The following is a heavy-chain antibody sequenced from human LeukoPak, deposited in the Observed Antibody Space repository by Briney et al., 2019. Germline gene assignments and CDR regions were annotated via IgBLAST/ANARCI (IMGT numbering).Heavy chain of an antibody. Sequence: SQTLSLTCTVSGGSISSGGYYWSWIRQHPGKGLEWIGYIYYSGITYYNPSLKSRVTISVDTSKNQFSLKLSSVTAADTAVYYCARDSGGDYYYYGMDVWGQGTTVTVSS. J-gene: IGHJ6*02. D-gene: IGHD4-17*01. CDR3: ARDSGGDYYYYGMDV. V-gene: IGHV4-31*03. CDR2: IYYSGIT. CDR1: GGSISSGGYY.